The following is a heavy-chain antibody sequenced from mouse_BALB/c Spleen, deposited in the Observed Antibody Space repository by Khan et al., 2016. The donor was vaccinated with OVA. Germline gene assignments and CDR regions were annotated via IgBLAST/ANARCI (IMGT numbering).Heavy chain of an antibody. D-gene: IGHD3-1*01. CDR2: INPSNGDT. V-gene: IGHV1-53*01. J-gene: IGHJ3*01. CDR1: GYTFTSFY. CDR3: ARSGYGNPFAY. Sequence: QVQLQQPGAELVKPGASVKISCKASGYTFTSFYMYWVKQRPGQGLEWIGGINPSNGDTHFYEKFKSKATLTVDKSSTTAYMQFSSLTSEASAVYYCARSGYGNPFAYWGQGTLVTVSA.